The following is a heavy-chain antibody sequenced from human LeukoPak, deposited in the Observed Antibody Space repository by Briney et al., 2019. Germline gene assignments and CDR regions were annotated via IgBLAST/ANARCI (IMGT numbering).Heavy chain of an antibody. CDR2: VNHRGST. Sequence: SETLPLTCAVYGGSLSGYYWSWFRQPPGKGLEWIGEVNHRGSTNYNPSLKSRVTISVDTSKNQFSLKLSSVTAADTAVYYCARVGGSGWYRNFDYWGQGTLVTVSS. V-gene: IGHV4-34*01. J-gene: IGHJ4*02. CDR3: ARVGGSGWYRNFDY. CDR1: GGSLSGYY. D-gene: IGHD6-19*01.